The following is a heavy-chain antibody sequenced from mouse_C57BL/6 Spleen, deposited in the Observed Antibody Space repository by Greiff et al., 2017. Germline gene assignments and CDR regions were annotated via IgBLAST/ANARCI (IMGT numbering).Heavy chain of an antibody. CDR2: IDPSDSYT. D-gene: IGHD1-1*01. Sequence: QVQLQQPGAELVMPGASVKLSCKASGYTFTSYWMHWVKQRPGQGLEWIGEIDPSDSYTNYNQKFKGKSTLTVDKSSSTAYMQLSSLTSEDSAVYYCARVPITTVVVRDYFDYWGQGTTLTVSS. V-gene: IGHV1-69*01. CDR3: ARVPITTVVVRDYFDY. J-gene: IGHJ2*01. CDR1: GYTFTSYW.